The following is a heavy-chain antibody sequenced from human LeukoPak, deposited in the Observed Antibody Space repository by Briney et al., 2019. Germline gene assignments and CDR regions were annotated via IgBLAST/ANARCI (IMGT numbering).Heavy chain of an antibody. CDR3: ARQLTPYYFDY. CDR1: GFTVSSNY. J-gene: IGHJ4*02. V-gene: IGHV3-53*01. CDR2: IYSGGST. D-gene: IGHD6-13*01. Sequence: GGSLRLSCAASGFTVSSNYMSWVRQAPGKGLEWVSVIYSGGSTYYADSVKARFTISGDNSKNTLYLQMNSLRAEDTAVYYCARQLTPYYFDYWGQGTLVTVSS.